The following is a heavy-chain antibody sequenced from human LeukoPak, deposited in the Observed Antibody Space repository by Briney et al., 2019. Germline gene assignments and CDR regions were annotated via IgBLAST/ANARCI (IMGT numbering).Heavy chain of an antibody. Sequence: GGSLRLSCVASGFSFRSCGMHWVSQAPGKGLEWVAFMRDDGSHKNYADSVKGRFTISRDNSENTLYLQMNSLRTEDTAVYYCAKESIVAAGDFDYWGQGTLVTVSS. CDR3: AKESIVAAGDFDY. CDR1: GFSFRSCG. CDR2: MRDDGSHK. V-gene: IGHV3-30*02. D-gene: IGHD6-13*01. J-gene: IGHJ4*02.